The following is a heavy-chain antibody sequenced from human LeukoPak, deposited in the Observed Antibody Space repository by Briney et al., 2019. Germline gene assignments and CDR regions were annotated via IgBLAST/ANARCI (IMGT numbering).Heavy chain of an antibody. CDR2: INHSGST. CDR3: ARPLRGYCSGGSCQGFDY. D-gene: IGHD2-15*01. Sequence: PSETLSLTCAVYGGSFSGYYWSWIRQPPGKGLEWIGEINHSGSTNYNPSLKSRVTISVDTSKIQFSMKLSSVTAADTAVYYCARPLRGYCSGGSCQGFDYWGQGTLVTVSS. V-gene: IGHV4-34*01. CDR1: GGSFSGYY. J-gene: IGHJ4*02.